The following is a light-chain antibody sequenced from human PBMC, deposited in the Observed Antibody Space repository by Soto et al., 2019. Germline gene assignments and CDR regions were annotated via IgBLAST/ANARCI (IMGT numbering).Light chain of an antibody. CDR2: KAS. J-gene: IGKJ1*01. V-gene: IGKV1-5*03. CDR1: QSISSW. CDR3: QQYNSYAWT. Sequence: DIQMTQSPSTLSASVGRRFTITCRASQSISSWLAWYQQKKGKAPKLLIYKASSLESGVPSRFSGSGYGTEFNLTISSLQTDDFATYYCQQYNSYAWTFGQGTKVDIK.